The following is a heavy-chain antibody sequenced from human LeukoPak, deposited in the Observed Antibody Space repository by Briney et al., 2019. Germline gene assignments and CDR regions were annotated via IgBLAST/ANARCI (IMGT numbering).Heavy chain of an antibody. V-gene: IGHV3-7*03. Sequence: GGSLRLSCAASGFTFSSYWMSWVRQAPGKGPEWVANIKHDGSEKDYVDSLKGRFTISRDNAKNSLYLQMNSLRAEDTAVYYCARARGALGYYFEYWGQGTLVTVSS. J-gene: IGHJ4*02. CDR1: GFTFSSYW. CDR3: ARARGALGYYFEY. CDR2: IKHDGSEK. D-gene: IGHD3-3*02.